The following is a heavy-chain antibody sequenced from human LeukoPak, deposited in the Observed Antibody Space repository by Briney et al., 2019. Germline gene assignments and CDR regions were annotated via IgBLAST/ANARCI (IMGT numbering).Heavy chain of an antibody. D-gene: IGHD6-13*01. CDR2: IYYSGST. J-gene: IGHJ5*02. V-gene: IGHV4-59*12. Sequence: SETLSLTCTVSGGSISSYYWSWIRQPPGKGLEWIGYIYYSGSTNYNPSLKSRVTISVDTSKNQFSLKLSSVTAADTAVYYCARVPHRWYQYYWFDPWGQGTLVTVSS. CDR1: GGSISSYY. CDR3: ARVPHRWYQYYWFDP.